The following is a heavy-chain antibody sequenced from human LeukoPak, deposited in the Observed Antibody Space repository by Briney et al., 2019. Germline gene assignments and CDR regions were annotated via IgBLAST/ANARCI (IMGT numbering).Heavy chain of an antibody. CDR2: INTKTGNS. D-gene: IGHD3-22*01. CDR1: GYNLISYA. CDR3: ARVAHYEGSGTFDF. J-gene: IGHJ4*02. V-gene: IGHV7-4-1*02. Sequence: ASVKVSCKASGYNLISYAMIWVRQAPGQGLEWMGWINTKTGNSTYAQGFTGRFVFYSDTSVNTAYLQISSLKAEDSAVYYCARVAHYEGSGTFDFWGQGTLVTVSS.